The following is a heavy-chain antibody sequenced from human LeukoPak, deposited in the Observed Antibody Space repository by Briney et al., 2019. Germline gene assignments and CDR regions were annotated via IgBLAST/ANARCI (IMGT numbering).Heavy chain of an antibody. CDR2: IGGST. CDR1: GFTFSSYA. CDR3: AKGFGTMVRVPFDY. Sequence: GGSLRLSCAASGFTFSSYAMSWVRQAPGKGLEWVSAIGGSTYYADSVKGRFTISRDNSKNTLYLQMNSLRAEDTAVYYCAKGFGTMVRVPFDYWGQGTLATVSS. J-gene: IGHJ4*02. D-gene: IGHD3-10*01. V-gene: IGHV3-23*01.